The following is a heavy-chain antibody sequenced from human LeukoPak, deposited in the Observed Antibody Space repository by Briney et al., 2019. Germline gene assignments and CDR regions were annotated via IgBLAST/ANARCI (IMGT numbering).Heavy chain of an antibody. CDR2: ISYDGSNK. CDR3: AREGCGHGAFDI. CDR1: GFTFSSYA. J-gene: IGHJ3*02. V-gene: IGHV3-30*04. Sequence: GGSLRLSCAASGFTFSSYAMHWVRQAPGKGLEWVAVISYDGSNKYYADSVKGRFTISRDNSKNTLYLQMNSLRAEDTAVYYCAREGCGHGAFDIWGQGTMVTVSS. D-gene: IGHD1-26*01.